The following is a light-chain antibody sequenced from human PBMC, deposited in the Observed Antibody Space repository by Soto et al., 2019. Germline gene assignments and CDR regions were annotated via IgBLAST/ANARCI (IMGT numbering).Light chain of an antibody. J-gene: IGKJ4*01. Sequence: EIVLTQSPATLSLSPGERATLSCRASQSVSRNYLAWYQQKPGQAPSLLIYGASNRATGIPDRFSGRGSGTDFTLTISRLEPEDFAVYYCQQYGTSPGTFGGGTKVEIK. CDR2: GAS. CDR3: QQYGTSPGT. CDR1: QSVSRNY. V-gene: IGKV3-20*01.